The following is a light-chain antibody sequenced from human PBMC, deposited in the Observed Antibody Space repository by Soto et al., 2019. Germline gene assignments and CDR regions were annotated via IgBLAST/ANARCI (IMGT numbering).Light chain of an antibody. CDR2: DAS. CDR1: QSVSSY. V-gene: IGKV3-11*01. J-gene: IGKJ1*01. Sequence: EIVLTQSPATLSLSTGEGANLSCRASQSVSSYLAWYQQKPGQAPRLLIYDASNRATGIPARFSGSGSGTDFTLIIISLEPEDFAVYYCQQRSNWPVTFGLGTKVDIK. CDR3: QQRSNWPVT.